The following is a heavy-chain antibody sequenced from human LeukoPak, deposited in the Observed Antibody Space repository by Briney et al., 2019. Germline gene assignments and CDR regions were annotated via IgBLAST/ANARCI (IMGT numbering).Heavy chain of an antibody. V-gene: IGHV4-59*01. D-gene: IGHD6-19*01. Sequence: PSETLSLTCTVSGGSISSYYWSWIRQPPGKGLEWIGYIYYSGSTNYNPSLKSRVTISVDTSKNQFSLKLSSVTAADTAVYYCARAYESSGWRGIDYWGQGTLVTVSS. CDR1: GGSISSYY. J-gene: IGHJ4*02. CDR3: ARAYESSGWRGIDY. CDR2: IYYSGST.